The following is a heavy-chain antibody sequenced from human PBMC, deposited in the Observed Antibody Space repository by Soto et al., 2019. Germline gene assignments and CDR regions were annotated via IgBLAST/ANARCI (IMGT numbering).Heavy chain of an antibody. D-gene: IGHD4-17*01. V-gene: IGHV4-34*01. CDR1: GGSFSGYY. CDR3: ARGPSTVRRHVNWFDP. Sequence: QVQLQQWGAGLLKPSETLSLTCAVYGGSFSGYYWSWIRQPPGKGLEWIGEINHSGSTNYNPSLKSRVTISVDTSKNQCSLKLSSVTAADTAVYYCARGPSTVRRHVNWFDPWGQGTLVTVSS. CDR2: INHSGST. J-gene: IGHJ5*02.